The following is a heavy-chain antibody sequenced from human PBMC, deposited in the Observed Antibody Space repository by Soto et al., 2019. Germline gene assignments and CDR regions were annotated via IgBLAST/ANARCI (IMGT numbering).Heavy chain of an antibody. CDR1: GDSINSDNYY. Sequence: QLQLQESGPGLVKPSETLSLPCSVSGDSINSDNYYWGWIRQPPGKGLEWIGRLYYRGNTYYNPSRNTRLAITLGKSKSQSSLKLNSVTAADSAVDFCARLEGLATISYFFDYWGQGTLVTVSS. J-gene: IGHJ4*02. CDR3: ARLEGLATISYFFDY. V-gene: IGHV4-39*01. D-gene: IGHD3-9*01. CDR2: LYYRGNT.